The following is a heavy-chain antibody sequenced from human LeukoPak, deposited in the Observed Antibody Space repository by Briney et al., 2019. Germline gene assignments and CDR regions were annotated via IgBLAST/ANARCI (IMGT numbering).Heavy chain of an antibody. J-gene: IGHJ5*02. Sequence: PGRSLRLSCAASGFSFSDYSVHWVRQAPGKGLEWVALISYDGSNKYHADSMKGRFTISRDDSKSTLYLQMNSLRAEDTAVYYCARDFIVVPAAIPSRRLDPWGQGTLVTVSS. D-gene: IGHD2-2*02. CDR1: GFSFSDYS. CDR2: ISYDGSNK. CDR3: ARDFIVVPAAIPSRRLDP. V-gene: IGHV3-30*04.